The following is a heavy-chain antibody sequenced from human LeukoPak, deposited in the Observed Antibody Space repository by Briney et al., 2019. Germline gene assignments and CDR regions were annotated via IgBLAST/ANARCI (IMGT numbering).Heavy chain of an antibody. V-gene: IGHV4-30-4*01. D-gene: IGHD3-22*01. CDR1: GGSISSGDYY. J-gene: IGHJ5*02. CDR2: MYYSGST. Sequence: SQTLSLTCTVSGGSISSGDYYWSWIRQPPGKGLEWIAYMYYSGSTYYNPSLKSRVTMSADTSKNQLSLKLGSVTAADTAVYYCARPYYYDSRIDPWGQGILVTVSS. CDR3: ARPYYYDSRIDP.